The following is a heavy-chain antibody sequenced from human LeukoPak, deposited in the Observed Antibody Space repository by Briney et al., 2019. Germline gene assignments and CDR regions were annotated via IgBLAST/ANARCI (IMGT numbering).Heavy chain of an antibody. CDR1: GFTFSSYG. J-gene: IGHJ4*02. V-gene: IGHV3-23*01. CDR2: ISGSGGST. D-gene: IGHD3-10*01. CDR3: AKDPGKSGSYLGTDYFDY. Sequence: PGGTLRLSCAASGFTFSSYGMSWVRQAPGKGLEWVSAISGSGGSTYYADSVKGRFTISRDNSKNTLYLQMNSLRAEDTAVYYCAKDPGKSGSYLGTDYFDYWGQGTLVTVSS.